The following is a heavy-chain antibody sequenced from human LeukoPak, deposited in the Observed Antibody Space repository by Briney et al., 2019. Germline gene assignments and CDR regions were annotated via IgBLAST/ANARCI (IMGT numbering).Heavy chain of an antibody. V-gene: IGHV3-7*01. CDR2: IKQDGSEK. J-gene: IGHJ6*03. D-gene: IGHD2-15*01. CDR1: GFTFSNYW. CDR3: ARSGVAGYYYMDV. Sequence: GSLRLSCAASGFTFSNYWMTWVRQAPGKGLEWVANIKQDGSEKYYVDSVKGRFTISRDNAKNSLFLQMNSLRAEDTAVYYCARSGVAGYYYMDVWGKGTTVTISS.